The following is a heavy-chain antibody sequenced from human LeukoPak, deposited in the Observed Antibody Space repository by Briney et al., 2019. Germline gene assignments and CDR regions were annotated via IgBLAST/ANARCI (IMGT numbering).Heavy chain of an antibody. CDR3: AATMVRGVHTHFDY. V-gene: IGHV4-59*08. J-gene: IGHJ4*02. CDR1: GGSFSGYY. D-gene: IGHD3-10*01. Sequence: SSETLSLTCAVYGGSFSGYYWSWIRQPPGKGLEWIGYAYYSGSTNYNPSLKSRVTISVDTSKNQFSLKLSSVTAADTAVYYCAATMVRGVHTHFDYWGQGTLVTVSS. CDR2: AYYSGST.